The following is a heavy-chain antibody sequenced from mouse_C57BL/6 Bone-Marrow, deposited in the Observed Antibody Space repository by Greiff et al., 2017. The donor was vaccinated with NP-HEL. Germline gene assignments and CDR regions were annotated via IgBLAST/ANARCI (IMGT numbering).Heavy chain of an antibody. Sequence: VQLQQSGAELVKPGASVKISCKASGYAFSSYWMNWVKQRPGKGLEWIGQIYPGDGDTNYNGKFKGKATLTADKSSSTAYMQLSSLTSEDSAVYFCARGRLRLYWYFDVWGTGTTVTVSS. D-gene: IGHD2-4*01. CDR1: GYAFSSYW. CDR2: IYPGDGDT. V-gene: IGHV1-80*01. J-gene: IGHJ1*03. CDR3: ARGRLRLYWYFDV.